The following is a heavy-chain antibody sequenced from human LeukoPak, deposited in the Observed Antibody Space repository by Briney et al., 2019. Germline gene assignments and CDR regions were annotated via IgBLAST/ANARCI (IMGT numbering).Heavy chain of an antibody. J-gene: IGHJ4*02. D-gene: IGHD3-10*01. Sequence: GGSLRLSCAASGFTFSSYGMHWVRQAPGKGLEWVAVIWYGGSNKYYADSVKGRFTISRDNSKNTLYLQMNSLRAEDTAVYYCAYHYYYGSGSFDYWGQGTLVTVSS. V-gene: IGHV3-33*08. CDR2: IWYGGSNK. CDR3: AYHYYYGSGSFDY. CDR1: GFTFSSYG.